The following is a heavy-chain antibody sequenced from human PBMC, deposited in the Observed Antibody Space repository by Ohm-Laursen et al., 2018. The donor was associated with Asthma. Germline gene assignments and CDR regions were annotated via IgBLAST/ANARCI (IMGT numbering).Heavy chain of an antibody. CDR3: AKSVI. CDR2: ISCDGSNK. J-gene: IGHJ2*01. Sequence: SLRLSCAASGFTFSGNGMPWVRQAPGKGLEWVAVISCDGSNKYYADSVKGRFTISRDNSKNTLYLQMNSLRAEDTAVYYCAKSVIWGRGTLVTVSS. V-gene: IGHV3-30*18. CDR1: GFTFSGNG.